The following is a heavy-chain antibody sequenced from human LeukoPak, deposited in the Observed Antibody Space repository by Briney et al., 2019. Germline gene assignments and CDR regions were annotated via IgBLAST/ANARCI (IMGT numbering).Heavy chain of an antibody. V-gene: IGHV1-8*03. CDR2: VNPNSGNT. Sequence: ASVKVPCKASGYTFTSYDINWVRQATGQGLEWMGWVNPNSGNTGYAQKFQGRVTITRNTSISTAYMELSSLRSEDTAVYYCARRGTTTVTTFDYWGQGTLVTVSS. J-gene: IGHJ4*02. CDR1: GYTFTSYD. D-gene: IGHD4-11*01. CDR3: ARRGTTTVTTFDY.